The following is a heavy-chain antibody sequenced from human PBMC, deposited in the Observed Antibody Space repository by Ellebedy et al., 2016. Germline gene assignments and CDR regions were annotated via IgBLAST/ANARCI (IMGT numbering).Heavy chain of an antibody. CDR2: MNPDSGNT. J-gene: IGHJ4*02. Sequence: ASVKVSCKASGYTFTSYDINWVRQATGRGLEWMGWMNPDSGNTGYAQKFQGRVTMTRNTSISTAYMELSSLRSEDTAVYYCARGYCSGGSCYLAVFDYWGQGTLVTVSS. V-gene: IGHV1-8*01. CDR3: ARGYCSGGSCYLAVFDY. CDR1: GYTFTSYD. D-gene: IGHD2-15*01.